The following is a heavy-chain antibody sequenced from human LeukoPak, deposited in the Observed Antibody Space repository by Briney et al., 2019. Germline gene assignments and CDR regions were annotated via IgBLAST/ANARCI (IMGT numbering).Heavy chain of an antibody. CDR3: ARLGNSGIYNNCWYMDV. CDR2: VSHTGST. D-gene: IGHD2/OR15-2a*01. Sequence: SETLSLTCTVSGGSINSYYWSWIRQPPGKGLEWIGYVSHTGSTNYNPSLKSRLTVSVDASKNQFSLKLSSVTAADTAVYHCARLGNSGIYNNCWYMDVWGKGTTVTVSS. CDR1: GGSINSYY. V-gene: IGHV4-59*01. J-gene: IGHJ6*03.